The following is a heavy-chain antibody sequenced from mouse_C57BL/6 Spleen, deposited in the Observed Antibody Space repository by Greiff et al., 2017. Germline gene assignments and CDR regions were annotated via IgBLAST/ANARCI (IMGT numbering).Heavy chain of an antibody. D-gene: IGHD1-1*01. CDR2: IYPGSGST. J-gene: IGHJ2*01. Sequence: QVQLQQPGAELVKPGASVKMSCKASGYTFTSYWITWVKQRPGPGLEWIGDIYPGSGSTNYNEKFKGKATLTVDTSSSTAYMQLSSLTSEVSAVYYGARTSYYGSSYVEDYWGQGTTLTVSS. V-gene: IGHV1-55*01. CDR1: GYTFTSYW. CDR3: ARTSYYGSSYVEDY.